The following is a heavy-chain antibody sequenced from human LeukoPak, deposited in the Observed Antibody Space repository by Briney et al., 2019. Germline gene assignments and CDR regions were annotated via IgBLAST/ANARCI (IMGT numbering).Heavy chain of an antibody. Sequence: PSETLSLTCGVSGYSISSGYQWAWIRQSPGKGLEWIGSIYHSGSAHYNPSLKSRVTISVETSKKQFSLNMYSVTAADTAVYYCARDPRWLTPDCTSTSCYENYFDPWGQGTLVTVSS. CDR3: ARDPRWLTPDCTSTSCYENYFDP. J-gene: IGHJ5*02. V-gene: IGHV4-38-2*02. CDR1: GYSISSGYQ. CDR2: IYHSGSA. D-gene: IGHD2-2*01.